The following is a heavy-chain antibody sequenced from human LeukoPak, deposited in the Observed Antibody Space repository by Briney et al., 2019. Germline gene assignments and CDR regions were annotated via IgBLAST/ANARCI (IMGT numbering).Heavy chain of an antibody. V-gene: IGHV3-21*01. CDR1: GFTFNSYT. CDR2: ISSSGNYI. D-gene: IGHD3-10*01. Sequence: PRGSLRLSCAAPGFTFNSYTMSWVREAPGKGLEWVSSISSSGNYIYHADSLKGGFTISRDDAQNSVYMQMNSLKDEDTAVYYCARSRSSSPYDKNLNFWGQGTLVIVSS. J-gene: IGHJ4*02. CDR3: ARSRSSSPYDKNLNF.